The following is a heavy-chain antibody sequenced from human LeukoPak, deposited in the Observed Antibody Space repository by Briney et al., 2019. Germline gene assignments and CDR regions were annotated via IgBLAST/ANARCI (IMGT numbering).Heavy chain of an antibody. Sequence: GASVKVSCKASGYTFTGYYMHWVRQAPGQGLEWMGWINPNSGGTNYAQKFQGWVTMTRDMSISTAYMELSRLRSDDTAVYYCARVQGHDYYGMDVWGQGTTVTVSS. CDR1: GYTFTGYY. CDR3: ARVQGHDYYGMDV. J-gene: IGHJ6*02. V-gene: IGHV1-2*04. CDR2: INPNSGGT.